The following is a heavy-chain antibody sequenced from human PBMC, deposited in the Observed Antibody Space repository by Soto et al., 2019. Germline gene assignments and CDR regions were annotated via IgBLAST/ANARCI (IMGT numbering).Heavy chain of an antibody. CDR1: SGPISSYY. CDR3: ARNHRYNSGWYES. CDR2: VYYSGGT. Sequence: SETLSLTCTVSSGPISSYYWTWIRQPPGKGLEWIGYVYYSGGTNYNPSLQSRVTISVDTSKSQFSLNLSSVTAADTAVYYCARNHRYNSGWYESWGQGIRVTVSS. D-gene: IGHD6-19*01. J-gene: IGHJ5*01. V-gene: IGHV4-59*01.